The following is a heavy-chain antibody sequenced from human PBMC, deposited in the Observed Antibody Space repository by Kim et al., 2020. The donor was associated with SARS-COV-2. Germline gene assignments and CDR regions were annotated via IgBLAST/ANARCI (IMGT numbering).Heavy chain of an antibody. CDR1: GFTFSSYA. J-gene: IGHJ3*02. CDR3: AKDLGVGATELVMVAFGI. V-gene: IGHV3-23*01. Sequence: GGSLRLSCAASGFTFSSYAMSWVRQAPGKGLEWVSAISGSGGSTYYADSVKGRFTISRDNSKNMLYLQMNSLRAEDTAVYYCAKDLGVGATELVMVAFGIWGPGTMVTVSS. D-gene: IGHD1-26*01. CDR2: ISGSGGST.